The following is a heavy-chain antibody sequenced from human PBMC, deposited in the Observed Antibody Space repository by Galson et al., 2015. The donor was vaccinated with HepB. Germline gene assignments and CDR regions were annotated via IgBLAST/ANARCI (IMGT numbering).Heavy chain of an antibody. J-gene: IGHJ4*02. D-gene: IGHD3-22*01. CDR3: AREHGDSRFGSSWYEPFAYDSSGYYPKQYYFDY. CDR2: IKQDGSEK. CDR1: GFTFSSYW. V-gene: IGHV3-7*03. Sequence: SLRLSCAASGFTFSSYWMSWVRQAPGKGLVWVANIKQDGSEKYYVDSVKGRFTISRDNAKNSLYLQMNSLRAEDTAVYYCAREHGDSRFGSSWYEPFAYDSSGYYPKQYYFDYWGQGTLVTVSS.